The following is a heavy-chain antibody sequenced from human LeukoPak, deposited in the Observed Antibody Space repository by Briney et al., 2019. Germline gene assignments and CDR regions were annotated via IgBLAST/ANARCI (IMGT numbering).Heavy chain of an antibody. J-gene: IGHJ4*02. D-gene: IGHD3-22*01. Sequence: SETLSLTCTVSGGSISGYYWSWIRQPPGKGLEWIGEINHSGSTNYNPSLKSRVTISVDTSKNQFSLKLSSVTAADTAVYYCARGPNYYDSSGDDYWGQGTLVTVSS. V-gene: IGHV4-34*01. CDR1: GGSISGYY. CDR3: ARGPNYYDSSGDDY. CDR2: INHSGST.